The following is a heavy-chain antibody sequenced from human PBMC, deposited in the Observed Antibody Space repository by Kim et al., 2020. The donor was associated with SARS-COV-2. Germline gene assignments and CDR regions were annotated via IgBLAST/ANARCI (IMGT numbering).Heavy chain of an antibody. D-gene: IGHD6-6*01. CDR1: GYTFTSYG. CDR2: ISAYNGNT. J-gene: IGHJ6*02. CDR3: ARERGIAARPDHYYYYGMDV. V-gene: IGHV1-18*01. Sequence: ASVKVSCKASGYTFTSYGISWVRQAPGQGLEWMGWISAYNGNTNYAQKLQGRVTMTTDTSTSTAYMELRSLRSDDTAVYYCARERGIAARPDHYYYYGMDVWGQGTTVTVSS.